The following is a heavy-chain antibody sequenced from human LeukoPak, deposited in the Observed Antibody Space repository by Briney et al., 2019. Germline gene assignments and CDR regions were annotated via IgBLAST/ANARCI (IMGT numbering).Heavy chain of an antibody. Sequence: GGSLRLSRALSGITLNNYGMTWGRQAPGTGLEWGAGISDRSGSTKYADSVTGRFAISRENPKHTLYLQMNSRSAEDPAVYFCAKRGVVVRVILVGFYKEAYYFESWGQGALVTVSS. D-gene: IGHD3-10*01. CDR3: AKRGVVVRVILVGFYKEAYYFES. J-gene: IGHJ4*02. V-gene: IGHV3-23*01. CDR2: ISDRSGST. CDR1: GITLNNYG.